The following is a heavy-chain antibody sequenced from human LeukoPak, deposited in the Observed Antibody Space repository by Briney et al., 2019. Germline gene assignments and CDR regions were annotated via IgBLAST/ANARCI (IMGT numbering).Heavy chain of an antibody. V-gene: IGHV1-18*04. J-gene: IGHJ4*02. CDR2: ISAYNGNT. CDR3: ARVTTGITGTTYGDY. CDR1: GYTFTGCY. D-gene: IGHD1-20*01. Sequence: GASVKVSCKASGYTFTGCYVHWVRQAPGQGLEWMGWISAYNGNTNYAQKLQGRVTMTTDTSTSTAYMELRSLRSDDTAVYYCARVTTGITGTTYGDYWGQGTLVTVSS.